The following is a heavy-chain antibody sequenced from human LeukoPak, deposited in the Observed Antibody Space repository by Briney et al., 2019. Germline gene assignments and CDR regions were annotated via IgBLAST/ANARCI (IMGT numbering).Heavy chain of an antibody. Sequence: PGGSLRLSCVVSGFTFSSYGMSWVRQAPGKGLEWVSAISGSGGSTYYADSVKGRFTISRDNSKNTLYLQMNSLRAEDTAVYYCAKAPNYYDSSGYFWGQGTLVTVSS. CDR3: AKAPNYYDSSGYF. CDR1: GFTFSSYG. J-gene: IGHJ4*02. CDR2: ISGSGGST. D-gene: IGHD3-22*01. V-gene: IGHV3-23*01.